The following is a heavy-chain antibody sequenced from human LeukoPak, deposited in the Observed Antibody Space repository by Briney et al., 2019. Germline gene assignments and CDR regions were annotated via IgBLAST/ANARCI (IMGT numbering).Heavy chain of an antibody. V-gene: IGHV1-2*02. CDR3: AREESGTYYGNFDH. D-gene: IGHD1-26*01. CDR1: GYTFTGYY. CDR2: INPNSGGT. J-gene: IGHJ4*02. Sequence: ASVKVSCKASGYTFTGYYMHWVRQSPGQGLEWMGWINPNSGGTNYAQKFQGRVTMTRDTSISTAYMDLSRLRSDDTAVYYCAREESGTYYGNFDHWGQGTLVTVSS.